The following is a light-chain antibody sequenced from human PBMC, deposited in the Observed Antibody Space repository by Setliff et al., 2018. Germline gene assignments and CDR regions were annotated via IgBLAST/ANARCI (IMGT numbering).Light chain of an antibody. V-gene: IGLV2-14*03. CDR3: LSYTSKTTHAL. J-gene: IGLJ2*01. CDR1: SSDVGGYNY. Sequence: QSALTQPAAVSGSPGQSIAISCAGTSSDVGGYNYVSWYQQRPGKAPKLIIYEVTKRPSGVSDRFSGSKSGNTASLTISGLQAEDEAYYYCLSYTSKTTHALFAGGTQLTVL. CDR2: EVT.